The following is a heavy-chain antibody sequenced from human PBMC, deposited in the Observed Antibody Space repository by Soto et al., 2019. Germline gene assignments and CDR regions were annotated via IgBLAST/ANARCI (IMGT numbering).Heavy chain of an antibody. Sequence: SETLSLTCTVSGGSISSYYWSWIRQPPGKGLEWIGYIYYSGSTNYNPSLKSRVTISVDTSKNQFSLKLSSVTAADTAVYYCARLTTPQNYFDYWGQGTLVTVSS. CDR2: IYYSGST. V-gene: IGHV4-59*08. J-gene: IGHJ4*02. D-gene: IGHD4-4*01. CDR3: ARLTTPQNYFDY. CDR1: GGSISSYY.